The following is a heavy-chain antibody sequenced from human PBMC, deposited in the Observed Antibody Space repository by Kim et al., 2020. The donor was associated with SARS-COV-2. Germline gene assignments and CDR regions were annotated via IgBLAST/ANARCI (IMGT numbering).Heavy chain of an antibody. CDR2: IYSGGST. CDR1: GFTVSSNY. V-gene: IGHV3-53*01. CDR3: AREELVNPDNDAFDI. J-gene: IGHJ3*02. Sequence: GGSLRLSCAASGFTVSSNYMSWVRQAPGKGLEWVSVIYSGGSTYYADSVKGRFTISRDNSKNTLYLQMNSLRAEDTAVYYCAREELVNPDNDAFDIWGQGTMVTVSS. D-gene: IGHD6-13*01.